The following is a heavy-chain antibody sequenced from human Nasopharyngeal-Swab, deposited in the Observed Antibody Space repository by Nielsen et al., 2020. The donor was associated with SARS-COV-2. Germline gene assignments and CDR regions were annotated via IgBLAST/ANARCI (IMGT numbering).Heavy chain of an antibody. Sequence: ASVKVSCKASGYTFTTYAMNWVRQAPGHGLEWMGWINPNSGGTNYAQKFQGRVTMTRDTSISTAYMELSRLRSDDTAVYYCARSYSSSWYDSYYYYYGMDVWGQGTTVTVSS. D-gene: IGHD6-13*01. CDR3: ARSYSSSWYDSYYYYYGMDV. CDR1: GYTFTTYA. J-gene: IGHJ6*02. CDR2: INPNSGGT. V-gene: IGHV1-2*02.